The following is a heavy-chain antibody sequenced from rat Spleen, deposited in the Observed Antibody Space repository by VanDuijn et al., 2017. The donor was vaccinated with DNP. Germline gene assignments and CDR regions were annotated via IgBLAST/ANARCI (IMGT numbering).Heavy chain of an antibody. V-gene: IGHV3-1*01. D-gene: IGHD1-1*01. J-gene: IGHJ2*01. CDR3: ARDSYSAPFDY. CDR2: ISYSGST. CDR1: GSSITSNY. Sequence: EVQLQESGSGLVKPSQSLSLPCFVTGSSITSNYWGWIRKFPGNKMEYIGHISYSGSTNYNPSLKSRISITRDTSKNHFFLHLNSVTTEDTATYYCARDSYSAPFDYWGQGVMVSVSS.